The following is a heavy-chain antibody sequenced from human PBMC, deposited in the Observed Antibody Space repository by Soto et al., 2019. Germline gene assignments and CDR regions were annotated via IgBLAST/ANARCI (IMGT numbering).Heavy chain of an antibody. J-gene: IGHJ4*02. CDR1: GGSISSGDYY. CDR2: IYYSGST. CDR3: ARDVRGYSYGYVDY. Sequence: SETLSLTCTVSGGSISSGDYYWSWIRQPPGKGPEWIGYIYYSGSTYYNPSLKSRVTISVDTSKNQFSLKLSSVTAADTAVYYCARDVRGYSYGYVDYWGQGTLVTVSS. D-gene: IGHD5-18*01. V-gene: IGHV4-30-4*01.